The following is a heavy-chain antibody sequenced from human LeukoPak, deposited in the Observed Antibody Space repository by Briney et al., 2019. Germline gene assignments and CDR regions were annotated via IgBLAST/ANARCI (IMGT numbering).Heavy chain of an antibody. CDR1: GFTFSSYA. J-gene: IGHJ4*02. CDR2: ISYDGSNK. CDR3: ARVGAVVAASDY. Sequence: GGSLRLSCAASGFTFSSYAMHWVRQAPGKGLEWVAVISYDGSNKYYADSVKGRFTISRDNSKNTLYLQMNSLRAEDTAVYYCARVGAVVAASDYWGQGTLVTVSS. V-gene: IGHV3-30-3*01. D-gene: IGHD2-15*01.